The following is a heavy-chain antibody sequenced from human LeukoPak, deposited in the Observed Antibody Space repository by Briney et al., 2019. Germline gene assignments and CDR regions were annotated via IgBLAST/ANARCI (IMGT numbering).Heavy chain of an antibody. D-gene: IGHD3-22*01. Sequence: SETLSLTCAVYGGSFSGYYWSWIRQPPGKGLEWIGEINHSGSTNYNPSLKSRVTISVDTSKNQFSLKLSSVTATDTAVYYCARHRNTYDSSGFRLGRFDYWGQGTLVTVSS. J-gene: IGHJ4*02. V-gene: IGHV4-34*01. CDR3: ARHRNTYDSSGFRLGRFDY. CDR2: INHSGST. CDR1: GGSFSGYY.